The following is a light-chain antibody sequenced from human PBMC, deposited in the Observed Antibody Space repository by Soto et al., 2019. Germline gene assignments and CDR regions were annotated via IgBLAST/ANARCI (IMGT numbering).Light chain of an antibody. J-gene: IGLJ3*02. Sequence: QSVLTQPPSASGSPGQSVAISCTGTSSDVGGYNYASWYQQHPGRAPKLMIYDVSRRPSGVPDRFSGSKSGNTASLTVSGLQPEDEADYYCISYAGTYNLRFGGGTKLTVL. CDR1: SSDVGGYNY. CDR3: ISYAGTYNLR. CDR2: DVS. V-gene: IGLV2-8*01.